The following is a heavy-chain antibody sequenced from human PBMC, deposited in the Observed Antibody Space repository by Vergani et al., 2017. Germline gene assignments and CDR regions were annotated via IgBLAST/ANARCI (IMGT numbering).Heavy chain of an antibody. CDR2: IIPIFGTA. CDR3: ARVGKRGYSGYDVGFDP. Sequence: QVQLVQSGAEVKTPGSSVKVSCKASGGTFSSYAISWVRQAPGQGLEWMGGIIPIFGTANYAQKFQGRVTITADESTSTAYMELSSLRSEDTAVYYCARVGKRGYSGYDVGFDPWGQGTLVTGSS. CDR1: GGTFSSYA. V-gene: IGHV1-69*12. J-gene: IGHJ5*02. D-gene: IGHD5-12*01.